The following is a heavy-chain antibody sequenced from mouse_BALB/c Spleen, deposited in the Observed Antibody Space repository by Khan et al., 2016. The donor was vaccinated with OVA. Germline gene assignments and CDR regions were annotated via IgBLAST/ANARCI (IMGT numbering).Heavy chain of an antibody. CDR2: INPHIGET. V-gene: IGHV1-20*02. D-gene: IGHD1-1*01. CDR1: GYSFTGYF. CDR3: ARMYRSDFDC. Sequence: EVQLQESGPELVKPGASVKISCKASGYSFTGYFMDWVMQSHGKSLEWIGRINPHIGETFYNQKFKGKATLTVDESSSTAHLELRSLASEDSAVYYCARMYRSDFDCWGQGTTLTVSS. J-gene: IGHJ2*01.